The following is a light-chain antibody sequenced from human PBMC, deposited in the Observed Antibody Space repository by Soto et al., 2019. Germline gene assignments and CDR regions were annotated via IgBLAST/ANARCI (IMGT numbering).Light chain of an antibody. CDR1: QSVSNF. Sequence: EIVLTQSPATLSLSPGERATLSCRASQSVSNFLAWYQQKPGQAPRLLISDASNRATGIPGRFSGSGSEADVSLTISSLEREGFGVDCCQQRSSWPWTLGQGTKVEIK. CDR3: QQRSSWPWT. J-gene: IGKJ1*01. V-gene: IGKV3-11*01. CDR2: DAS.